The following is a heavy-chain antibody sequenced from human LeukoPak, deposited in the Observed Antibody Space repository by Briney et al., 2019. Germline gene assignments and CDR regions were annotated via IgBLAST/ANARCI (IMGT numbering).Heavy chain of an antibody. CDR2: ISGSGGST. CDR1: GFTFSSYW. V-gene: IGHV3-23*01. CDR3: AKDLGVYSSSPGGY. D-gene: IGHD6-6*01. J-gene: IGHJ4*02. Sequence: GGSLRLSCAASGFTFSSYWMSWVRQAPGKGLEWVSAISGSGGSTYYADSVKGRFTISRDNSKNTLYLQMNSLRAEDTAVYYCAKDLGVYSSSPGGYWGQGTLVTVSS.